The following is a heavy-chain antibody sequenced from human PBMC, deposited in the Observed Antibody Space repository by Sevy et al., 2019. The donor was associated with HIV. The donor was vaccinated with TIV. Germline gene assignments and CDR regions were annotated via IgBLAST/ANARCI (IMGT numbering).Heavy chain of an antibody. V-gene: IGHV1-18*01. CDR1: GYTLNDYG. J-gene: IGHJ6*02. D-gene: IGHD3-3*01. Sequence: ASVKVSCKASGYTLNDYGISWARQAPGQGLAWIGWVTTYKDSTNYAQNFQGRVTLTTDTSTNTAYMELRSLRSDDTAVYYCARVDPYYEFGDVWGQGTTVTVSS. CDR2: VTTYKDST. CDR3: ARVDPYYEFGDV.